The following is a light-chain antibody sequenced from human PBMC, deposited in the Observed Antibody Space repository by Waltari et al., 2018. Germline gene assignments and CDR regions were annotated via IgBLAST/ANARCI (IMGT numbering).Light chain of an antibody. J-gene: IGLJ3*02. CDR3: ATWDDSLNGWV. CDR1: GPNNVGSNT. Sequence: QSVLTQPPSASGTPGQTVTISCSGSGPNNVGSNTINCYQHLPGTAPKLLIYSYDLRRSGVPDRFSGSGFGASASLAISGLQSEDDGHYYCATWDDSLNGWVFGGGTKLTVL. CDR2: SYD. V-gene: IGLV1-44*01.